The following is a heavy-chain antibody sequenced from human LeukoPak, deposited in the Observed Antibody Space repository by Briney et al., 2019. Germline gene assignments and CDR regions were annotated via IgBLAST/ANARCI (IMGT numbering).Heavy chain of an antibody. CDR3: AANTPYYDSSGYYHLDS. V-gene: IGHV3-23*01. CDR2: ISGSGGST. J-gene: IGHJ5*02. D-gene: IGHD3-22*01. Sequence: GGTLRLSCAASGLTFSSYGMSWVRQAPGKGLEWVSSISGSGGSTYYADSVKGRFTISRDNSKNTLYLQMSSLRAEDTAVYYCAANTPYYDSSGYYHLDSWGQGTLVTVSS. CDR1: GLTFSSYG.